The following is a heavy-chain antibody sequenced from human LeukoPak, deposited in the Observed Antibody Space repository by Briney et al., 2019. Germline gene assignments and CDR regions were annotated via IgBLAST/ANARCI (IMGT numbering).Heavy chain of an antibody. CDR3: ARVNVPYYYYGMDV. Sequence: SETLSLTCAVYGGSFSGYYWSWIRQPPGKGLEWIGEINHSGSTNYNPSLKSRVTISVDTSKNQFSLKLSSVTAADTAVYYCARVNVPYYYYGMDVWGQGTTVIVSS. J-gene: IGHJ6*02. CDR2: INHSGST. CDR1: GGSFSGYY. V-gene: IGHV4-34*01.